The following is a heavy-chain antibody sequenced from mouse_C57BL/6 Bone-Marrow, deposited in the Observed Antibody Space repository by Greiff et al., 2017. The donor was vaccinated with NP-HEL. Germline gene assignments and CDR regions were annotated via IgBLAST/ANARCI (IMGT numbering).Heavy chain of an antibody. CDR2: IWWDDDK. CDR3: ARIPPYYSNLAWFAY. D-gene: IGHD2-5*01. Sequence: QVTLKESGPGILQPSQTLSLTCSFSGFSLSTFGMGVGWIRQPSGKGLEWLAHIWWDDDKYYNPALKSRLTISKDTSKNQVFLKSANVDTADTATYYCARIPPYYSNLAWFAYWGQGTLVTVSA. V-gene: IGHV8-8*01. CDR1: GFSLSTFGMG. J-gene: IGHJ3*01.